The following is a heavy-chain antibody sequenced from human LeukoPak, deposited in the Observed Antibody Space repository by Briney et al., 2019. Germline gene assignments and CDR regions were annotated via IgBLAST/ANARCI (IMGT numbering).Heavy chain of an antibody. CDR3: AKGQELDDGVFDS. Sequence: PGGSLRLSCAASGFTFSSYGIHWVRQAPGKGLEWVAVIWYDGSKKYYADSVKGRFTISRDNSKNTLYLQMNSLRVEDTAIYYCAKGQELDDGVFDSWGQGTLVTVSS. CDR1: GFTFSSYG. J-gene: IGHJ4*02. V-gene: IGHV3-33*06. CDR2: IWYDGSKK. D-gene: IGHD1-1*01.